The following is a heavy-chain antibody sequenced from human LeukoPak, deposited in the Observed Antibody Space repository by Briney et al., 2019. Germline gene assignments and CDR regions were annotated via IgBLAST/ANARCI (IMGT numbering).Heavy chain of an antibody. CDR3: ARSSGGYCSSTSCPFYYYYGMDV. Sequence: ASVKVSCKVSGYTLTELSMHWVRQAPGKGLEWMGWINPNSGGTNYAQKFQGWVTMTRDTSISTAYMELSRLRSDDTAVYYCARSSGGYCSSTSCPFYYYYGMDVWGQGTTVTVSS. CDR1: GYTLTELS. J-gene: IGHJ6*02. D-gene: IGHD2-2*03. CDR2: INPNSGGT. V-gene: IGHV1-2*04.